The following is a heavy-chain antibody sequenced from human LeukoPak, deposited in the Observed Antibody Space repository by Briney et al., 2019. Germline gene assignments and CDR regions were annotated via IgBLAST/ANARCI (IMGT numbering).Heavy chain of an antibody. CDR1: GGTFSSYA. CDR2: IIPILGIA. Sequence: SVKVSCKASGGTFSSYAISWVRQAPGQGLEWMGRIIPILGIANYAQKFQGRVTITADKSTSTAYMELSSLRSEDTAVYYCAAWNYDFWSGYSPFDYWGQGTLVTVSS. D-gene: IGHD3-3*01. J-gene: IGHJ4*02. CDR3: AAWNYDFWSGYSPFDY. V-gene: IGHV1-69*04.